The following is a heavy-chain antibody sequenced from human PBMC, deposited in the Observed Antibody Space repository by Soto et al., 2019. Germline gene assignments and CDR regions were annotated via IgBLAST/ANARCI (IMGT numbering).Heavy chain of an antibody. Sequence: QVQLVQSGAEVKKPGASVKVSCKASGYTFSNYAIHWVRQAPGQRLEWMGWINTDNGKTKYSQKFQGRATITRDTSATTAYMELSGLRSEDTAVYYCASPGVVVVADYAFDIWGQGTMVTVSS. CDR1: GYTFSNYA. CDR3: ASPGVVVVADYAFDI. CDR2: INTDNGKT. D-gene: IGHD2-15*01. V-gene: IGHV1-3*04. J-gene: IGHJ3*02.